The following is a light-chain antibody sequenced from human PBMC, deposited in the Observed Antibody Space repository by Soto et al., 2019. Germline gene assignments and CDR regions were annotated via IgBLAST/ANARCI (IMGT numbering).Light chain of an antibody. Sequence: VVMTQSPLAMAVTLGEPASVTCRSSQGLVDNAGYSYLRWFHQMPGQSPRRLIYSISNRASGVPDRISGSGSGTEFKLKISRVEADDVEVYYCMQGKHWTYNFGQGTQVEIK. V-gene: IGKV2-30*01. J-gene: IGKJ2*01. CDR3: MQGKHWTYN. CDR1: QGLVDNAGYSY. CDR2: SIS.